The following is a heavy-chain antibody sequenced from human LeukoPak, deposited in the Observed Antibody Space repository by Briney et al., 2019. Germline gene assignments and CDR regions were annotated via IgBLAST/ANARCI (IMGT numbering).Heavy chain of an antibody. J-gene: IGHJ4*02. CDR3: ARDPYSSPSRDFDY. CDR1: GGTFSSYA. V-gene: IGHV1-69*04. CDR2: IIPILGIA. Sequence: ASVKVSCKASGGTFSSYAISWVRQAPGQGLEWMGRIIPILGIANYAQKFQGRVTITADKSTSTAYMELRSLRSDDTAVYYCARDPYSSPSRDFDYWGQGTLVTVSS. D-gene: IGHD6-13*01.